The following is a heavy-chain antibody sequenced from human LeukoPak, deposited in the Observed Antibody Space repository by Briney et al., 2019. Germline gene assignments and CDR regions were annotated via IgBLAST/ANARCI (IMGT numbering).Heavy chain of an antibody. D-gene: IGHD2-15*01. CDR2: ISNSGDTT. CDR1: GFTFSTYT. Sequence: GGSLRLSCAASGFTFSTYTMNWVRQAPGKGLEWVTYISNSGDTTYYADSVKGRFTISRDNAKNSLYLQMNSLRAEDTAVYYCARDLPFSRYCSAGTRCYPNYYFDYWGQGTLVTVSS. CDR3: ARDLPFSRYCSAGTRCYPNYYFDY. J-gene: IGHJ4*02. V-gene: IGHV3-48*04.